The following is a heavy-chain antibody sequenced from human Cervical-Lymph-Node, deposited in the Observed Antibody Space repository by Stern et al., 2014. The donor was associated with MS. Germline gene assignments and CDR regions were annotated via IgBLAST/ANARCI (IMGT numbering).Heavy chain of an antibody. D-gene: IGHD5-12*01. J-gene: IGHJ4*02. V-gene: IGHV4-39*01. CDR1: GGSISRSTYY. CDR3: ARHDGWLPHY. Sequence: QVQLQQSGPGLVKPSETLSLTCSVSGGSISRSTYYWGWIHQPPGKGLEWIGSIYYSGTTYYNPSLKSRVTIDTSTNQFSLRLTSVTAADTAVYYCARHDGWLPHYWSQGTLVTVSS. CDR2: IYYSGTT.